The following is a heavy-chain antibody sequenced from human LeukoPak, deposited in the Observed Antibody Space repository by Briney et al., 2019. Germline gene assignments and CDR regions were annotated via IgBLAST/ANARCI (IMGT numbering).Heavy chain of an antibody. Sequence: GGSLRLSCAASGFTFSDYYMSWIRHAPGEGLEWVSYISSSVSTIYYADSVKGRFTISRDNAKNSLYLQMNSLRAEDTAVYYCARDLVHCSSTSCYGNWFDPWGQGTLVTVSS. V-gene: IGHV3-11*04. D-gene: IGHD2-2*01. CDR3: ARDLVHCSSTSCYGNWFDP. J-gene: IGHJ5*02. CDR2: ISSSVSTI. CDR1: GFTFSDYY.